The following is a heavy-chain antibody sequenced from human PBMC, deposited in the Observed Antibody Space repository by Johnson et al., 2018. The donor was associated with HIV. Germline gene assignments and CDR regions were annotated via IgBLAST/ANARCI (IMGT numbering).Heavy chain of an antibody. J-gene: IGHJ3*02. CDR3: AKDAGSGSSWEFAFDI. D-gene: IGHD3-10*01. Sequence: QVQLVESGGGVVQPGRSLRLSCAASGFSFSDYGIHWVRQAPGKGLEWVAVISYDGDDKHYGDSVEGRFTIYRDNSKKTLYLQMNSLRPEDTAVDFCAKDAGSGSSWEFAFDIWGQGTKVTVSS. CDR1: GFSFSDYG. CDR2: ISYDGDDK. V-gene: IGHV3-30*18.